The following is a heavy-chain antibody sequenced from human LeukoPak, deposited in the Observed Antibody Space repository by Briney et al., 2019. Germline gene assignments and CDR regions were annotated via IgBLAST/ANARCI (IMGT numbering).Heavy chain of an antibody. V-gene: IGHV4-59*01. CDR2: IYYSGST. D-gene: IGHD3-10*01. CDR1: GGSISSYY. J-gene: IGHJ4*02. CDR3: AREPGGYFDY. Sequence: PSETLSLTCTVSGGSISSYYWSWIRQPPGKGLEWIGYIYYSGSTNYNPSLKSRVTISVDTSMNQFSLKLSSVTAADTAVYYCAREPGGYFDYWGQGTLVTVSS.